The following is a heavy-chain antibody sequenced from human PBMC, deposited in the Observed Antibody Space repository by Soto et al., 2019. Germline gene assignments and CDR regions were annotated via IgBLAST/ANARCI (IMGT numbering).Heavy chain of an antibody. J-gene: IGHJ6*02. Sequence: TLSLTCTVSGGSISSYYWSWIRQPPGKGLEWIGYIYYSGSTNYNPSLKSRVTISVDTSKNQFSLKLSSVTAADTAVYYCARWGVGGNRHYYYGMDVWGQGTTVTVSS. D-gene: IGHD6-19*01. CDR3: ARWGVGGNRHYYYGMDV. V-gene: IGHV4-59*01. CDR2: IYYSGST. CDR1: GGSISSYY.